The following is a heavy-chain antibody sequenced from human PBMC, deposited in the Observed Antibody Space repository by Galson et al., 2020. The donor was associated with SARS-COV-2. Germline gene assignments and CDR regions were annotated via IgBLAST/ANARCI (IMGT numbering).Heavy chain of an antibody. CDR1: GGSISSSSYY. V-gene: IGHV4-39*01. CDR2: IYYSGST. J-gene: IGHJ6*02. D-gene: IGHD3-10*01. Sequence: SETLSLTCTVSGGSISSSSYYWGWIRQPPGKGLEWIGSIYYSGSTYYNPSLKSRVTISVDTSKNQFSLKLSSVTAADTAVYYCARSLWFGELGYYYYGMDFWGQGTTVTVSS. CDR3: ARSLWFGELGYYYYGMDF.